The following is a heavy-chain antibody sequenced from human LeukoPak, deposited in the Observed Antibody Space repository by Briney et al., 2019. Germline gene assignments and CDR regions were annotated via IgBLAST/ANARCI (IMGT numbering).Heavy chain of an antibody. Sequence: SETLSLTCTVSAGSISSYYWSGIRQPPGKGLEWIGYIYYTGSTNHNPSLKSRVTISVDTSKNQFSLKLTSVTAADTAVYYSARVAGLYSEGIGYQWYFDLWGRGALVTVSS. CDR2: IYYTGST. V-gene: IGHV4-59*01. D-gene: IGHD3-22*01. CDR1: AGSISSYY. J-gene: IGHJ2*01. CDR3: ARVAGLYSEGIGYQWYFDL.